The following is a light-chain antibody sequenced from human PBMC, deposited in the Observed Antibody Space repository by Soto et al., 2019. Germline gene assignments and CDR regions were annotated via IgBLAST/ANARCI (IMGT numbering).Light chain of an antibody. CDR2: GAS. CDR3: QQYGSSPPWT. J-gene: IGKJ1*01. V-gene: IGKV3-20*01. Sequence: EIVLTQSPGTLSLSPGERATLSCRASQSVSSSYLAWYQQKPGQAPRLLIYGASSRATGIPDRSSGSGSGTDFTLTISRLEPEDFAVYYCQQYGSSPPWTFGQGTRWIS. CDR1: QSVSSSY.